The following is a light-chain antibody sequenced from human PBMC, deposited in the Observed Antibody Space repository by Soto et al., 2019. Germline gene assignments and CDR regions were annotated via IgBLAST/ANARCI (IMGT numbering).Light chain of an antibody. CDR2: ENN. Sequence: QSVLTHPPSVSAAPGQKVTISCSGSSSHIRNNYVYWYQQLPGTAPKLLIYENNKRPSGIPDRFSGSKSGTSATLGITGLQTGDEADYYCGTWDSSLSAGVFGGGTKVTVL. J-gene: IGLJ3*02. CDR1: SSHIRNNY. V-gene: IGLV1-51*02. CDR3: GTWDSSLSAGV.